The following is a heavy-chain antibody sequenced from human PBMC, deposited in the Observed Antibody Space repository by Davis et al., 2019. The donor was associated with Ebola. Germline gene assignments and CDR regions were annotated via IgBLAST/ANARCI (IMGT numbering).Heavy chain of an antibody. J-gene: IGHJ4*02. V-gene: IGHV4-39*01. CDR2: IYYSGST. D-gene: IGHD3-22*01. CDR1: GGSISSSSYY. Sequence: SETLSLTCTVSGGSISSSSYYWGWIRQPPGKGLEWIGSIYYSGSTYYNPSLKSRVTISVDTSKNQFSLKLSSVTAADTAVYYCATGRPSYYYDSSGYSTKAPHFDYWGQGTLVTVSS. CDR3: ATGRPSYYYDSSGYSTKAPHFDY.